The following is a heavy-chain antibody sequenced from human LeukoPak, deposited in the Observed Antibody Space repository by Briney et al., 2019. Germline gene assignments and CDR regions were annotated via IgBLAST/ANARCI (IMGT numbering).Heavy chain of an antibody. V-gene: IGHV3-23*01. CDR1: GFTFSSYA. D-gene: IGHD3-16*01. CDR2: ISGSGGST. CDR3: AKDLSKYLMITSFDY. J-gene: IGHJ4*02. Sequence: GGSLRLSCAASGFTFSSYAMSWVRQAPGKGLEWVSAISGSGGSTYYADSVKGRFTISRDNSKNTLYLQMNSLRAEDTAVYYCAKDLSKYLMITSFDYWGQGTLVTVSS.